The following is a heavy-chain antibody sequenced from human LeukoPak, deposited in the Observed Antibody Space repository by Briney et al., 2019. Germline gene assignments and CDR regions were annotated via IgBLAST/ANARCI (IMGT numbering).Heavy chain of an antibody. CDR3: ARNLVLDYYYYYGMDV. CDR2: IYYSGST. D-gene: IGHD6-13*01. V-gene: IGHV4-59*01. CDR1: GGSISSYY. Sequence: PSETLSLTCTVSGGSISSYYWGWIRQPPGKGLEWIGYIYYSGSTNYNPSLKSRVTISVDTSKNQFSLKLSSVTAADTAVYYCARNLVLDYYYYYGMDVWGQGTTVTVSS. J-gene: IGHJ6*02.